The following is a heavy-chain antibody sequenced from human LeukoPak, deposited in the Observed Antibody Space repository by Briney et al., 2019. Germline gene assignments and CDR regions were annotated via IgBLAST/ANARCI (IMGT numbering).Heavy chain of an antibody. CDR1: GYSISSGYY. CDR2: VYYSGST. V-gene: IGHV4-38-2*02. CDR3: AEGIAAAGTWDY. J-gene: IGHJ4*02. Sequence: SETLSLTCTVSGYSISSGYYWGWIRQPPGKGLEWIGTVYYSGSTYYNPSLKSRVTISVDTSKNQFSLKLSSVTVADTAVYYCAEGIAAAGTWDYWGQGTLVTVSS. D-gene: IGHD6-13*01.